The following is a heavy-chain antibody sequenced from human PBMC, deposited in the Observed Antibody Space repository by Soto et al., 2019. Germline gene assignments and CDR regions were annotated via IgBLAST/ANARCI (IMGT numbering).Heavy chain of an antibody. CDR3: ATSYGNAWYTY. Sequence: SETLSLTCTVSGGSTRSSSYYWGWIRQPPGKGLEWIGSIYYTGGTHYNPSLKSRVTISVDRSKNQLTLQLTSVIVEDTAVYYCATSYGNAWYTYWGQGTQVTVSS. CDR1: GGSTRSSSYY. CDR2: IYYTGGT. V-gene: IGHV4-39*01. D-gene: IGHD6-13*01. J-gene: IGHJ4*02.